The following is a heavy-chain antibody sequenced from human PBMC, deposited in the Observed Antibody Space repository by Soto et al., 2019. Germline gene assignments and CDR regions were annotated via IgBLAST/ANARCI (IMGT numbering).Heavy chain of an antibody. CDR2: IYNRGRT. CDR1: GGYSSVGDYS. J-gene: IGHJ3*02. CDR3: ATYSLFFQM. V-gene: IGHV4-30-2*01. D-gene: IGHD4-4*01. Sequence: SETLSLTCAVSGGYSSVGDYSWSWIRQPPGKGLEWIGLIYNRGRTYYNASLKMLVTISVDRYKNHFLLNLTFVTVAETAVHYCATYSLFFQMWGQPTKVTVSS.